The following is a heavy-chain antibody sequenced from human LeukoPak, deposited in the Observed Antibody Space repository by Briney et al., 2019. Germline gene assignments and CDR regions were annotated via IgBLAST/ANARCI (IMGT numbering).Heavy chain of an antibody. CDR3: ARDSQGIAVAGTYFDY. V-gene: IGHV1-46*01. CDR1: GYTFTSYY. D-gene: IGHD6-19*01. Sequence: ASVKVSCKASGYTFTSYYMHWVRQAPGQGLEWMGIINPSGGSTSYPQKFQGRVTMTRDTSTSTVYMELSSLRSEDTAVYYCARDSQGIAVAGTYFDYWGQGTLVTVSS. CDR2: INPSGGST. J-gene: IGHJ4*02.